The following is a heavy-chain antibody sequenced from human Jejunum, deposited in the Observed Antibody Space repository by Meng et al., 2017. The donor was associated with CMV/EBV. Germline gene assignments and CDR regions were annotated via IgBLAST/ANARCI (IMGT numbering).Heavy chain of an antibody. V-gene: IGHV4-59*01. J-gene: IGHJ5*02. CDR3: ARVRGGFDP. Sequence: SLTCTVAGDSISSYYWTWIRQPPGKGLEWIGYVYYSGSTNYNPSLESRASIALDRSKSQISLKLTSVTAADTAVYYCARVRGGFDPWGQGTLVTVSS. CDR1: GDSISSYY. CDR2: VYYSGST.